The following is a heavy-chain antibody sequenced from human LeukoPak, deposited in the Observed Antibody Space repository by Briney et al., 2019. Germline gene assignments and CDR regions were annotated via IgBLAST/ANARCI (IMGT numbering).Heavy chain of an antibody. CDR2: ISGSGGST. Sequence: GGSLRLSCAASGFTFSSHAMSWVRQAPGKGLEWVSAISGSGGSTYYADSVKGRFTISRDNSKNTLYLQMNSLRAEDTAVYYCAKPSYDSSGYYWDHWGQGTLVTVSS. CDR1: GFTFSSHA. V-gene: IGHV3-23*01. CDR3: AKPSYDSSGYYWDH. J-gene: IGHJ4*02. D-gene: IGHD3-22*01.